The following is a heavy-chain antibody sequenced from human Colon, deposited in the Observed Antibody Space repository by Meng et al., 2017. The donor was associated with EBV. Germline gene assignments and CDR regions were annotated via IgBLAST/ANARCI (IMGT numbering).Heavy chain of an antibody. CDR2: IYYSGST. D-gene: IGHD4-23*01. CDR3: VRAPMDDFGGHRFDY. CDR1: ARAISRGSYS. Sequence: VQVHEAEPGLVKPSPTLSLTGAVVARAISRGSYSVSWIRQPPGKGLQWIGYIYYSGSTSYNPSHKSRLTISTATSKTQSSQRLRSVTAADTAVYHCVRAPMDDFGGHRFDYWGQGTLVTVSS. V-gene: IGHV4-30-4*01. J-gene: IGHJ4*02.